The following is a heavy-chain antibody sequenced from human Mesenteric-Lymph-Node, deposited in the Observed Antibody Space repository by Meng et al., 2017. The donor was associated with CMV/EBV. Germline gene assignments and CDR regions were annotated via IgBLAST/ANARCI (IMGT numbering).Heavy chain of an antibody. Sequence: SETLSLTCTVSGGSISSYYWSWIRQPPGKGLEWIGYIYYSGSTNYNPSLKSRVTISVDTSKNQFSLKLSSVTAADTAVYYCASHSGYSSSWYQDYWGQGTLVTVSS. CDR3: ASHSGYSSSWYQDY. D-gene: IGHD6-13*01. CDR1: GGSISSYY. J-gene: IGHJ4*02. CDR2: IYYSGST. V-gene: IGHV4-59*12.